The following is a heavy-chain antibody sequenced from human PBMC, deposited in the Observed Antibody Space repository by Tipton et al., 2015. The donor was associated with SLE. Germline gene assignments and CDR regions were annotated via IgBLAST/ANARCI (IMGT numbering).Heavy chain of an antibody. V-gene: IGHV3-23*01. CDR2: LSGNGGST. D-gene: IGHD3-22*01. CDR3: ARVAFDSSGYFFSFAS. CDR1: GFTFSNYA. J-gene: IGHJ4*02. Sequence: SLRLSCAASGFTFSNYAMTWVRQAPGKGLEWVSTLSGNGGSTYYADSVKGRFTISRDNSKNTLYLQMNSLRAEDTAVYYCARVAFDSSGYFFSFASWGQGPLVPVSS.